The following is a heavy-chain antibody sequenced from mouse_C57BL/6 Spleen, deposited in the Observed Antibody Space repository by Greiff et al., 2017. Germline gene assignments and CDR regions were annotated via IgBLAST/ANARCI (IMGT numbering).Heavy chain of an antibody. D-gene: IGHD2-3*01. CDR3: TKGLLRFFDY. V-gene: IGHV6-3*01. CDR2: IRLKSGNYAT. CDR1: GFTFSNYW. Sequence: EVQLQESGGGLVQPGGSMKLSCVASGFTFSNYWMNWVRQSPEQGLEWVAQIRLKSGNYATHYAESVKGRFTISRDDSKSSVYQQINHLRAEYTGIYYCTKGLLRFFDYWGQGTTLTVSS. J-gene: IGHJ2*01.